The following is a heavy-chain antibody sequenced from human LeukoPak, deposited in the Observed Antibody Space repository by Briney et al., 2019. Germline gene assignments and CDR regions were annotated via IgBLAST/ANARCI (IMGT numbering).Heavy chain of an antibody. CDR3: ASIDYSAMDV. V-gene: IGHV4-39*01. CDR1: GGSISSSSYY. J-gene: IGHJ6*04. D-gene: IGHD4-11*01. Sequence: PSETLSLTCTVSGGSISSSSYYWGWIRQPPGKGLEWIGSIYYSGSTYYNPSRKSRVTISVDTSKNQFSLKLSSVTAADTAVYYCASIDYSAMDVWGKGTTVTVSS. CDR2: IYYSGST.